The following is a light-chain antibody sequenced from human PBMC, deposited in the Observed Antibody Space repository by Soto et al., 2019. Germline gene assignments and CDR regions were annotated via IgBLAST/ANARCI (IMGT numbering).Light chain of an antibody. CDR1: QSVGSNY. J-gene: IGKJ1*01. CDR3: HQYGVSPKT. V-gene: IGKV3-20*01. Sequence: EILLTQSSGTPSLSPGARATHSCRASQSVGSNYLAWYQQKPGQAPRILIFGASGRATGIPDRFAGSGSGPDFTLTISRLEPEDFAVYYCHQYGVSPKTFGQGTKVDIK. CDR2: GAS.